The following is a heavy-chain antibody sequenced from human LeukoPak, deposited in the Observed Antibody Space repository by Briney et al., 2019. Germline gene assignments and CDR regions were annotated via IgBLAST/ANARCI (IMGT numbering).Heavy chain of an antibody. D-gene: IGHD5-12*01. V-gene: IGHV3-48*03. CDR3: ARLGYGNFDP. CDR2: ISSSGSTI. CDR1: GFTFSSYE. J-gene: IGHJ5*02. Sequence: GGSLRLSCAASGFTFSSYEMNWVRQAPGKGLEWVSYISSSGSTIYYADSVKGRFTISRGNAKNSLYLQMNSLRAEDTAVYYCARLGYGNFDPWGQGTLVTVSS.